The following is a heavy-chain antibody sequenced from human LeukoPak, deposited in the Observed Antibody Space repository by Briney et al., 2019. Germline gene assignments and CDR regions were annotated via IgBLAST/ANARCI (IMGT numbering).Heavy chain of an antibody. CDR3: ARGGRVWGSYRYTSSIPLDY. CDR1: GGSVSSGRYY. Sequence: SETLSLTCTVSGGSVSSGRYYWSWIRQPPGKGLEWIGYIYHSGSTYYNPSLKSRVTISVDTSKNQFSLKLSSVTAADTAVHYCARGGRVWGSYRYTSSIPLDYWGQGTLVTVSS. J-gene: IGHJ4*02. V-gene: IGHV4-61*01. D-gene: IGHD3-16*02. CDR2: IYHSGST.